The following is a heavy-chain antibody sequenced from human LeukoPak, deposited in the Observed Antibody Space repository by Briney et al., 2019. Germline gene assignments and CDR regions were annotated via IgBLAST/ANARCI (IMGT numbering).Heavy chain of an antibody. CDR3: TTDRVGIDAFDI. Sequence: PGGSLRLSCTASGFTFSTYWMTWVRQAPGKGLEWVGRIKSKTDGGTTDYAAPVKGRFTISRDDSKNTLYLQMSSLKTEDTAVYYCTTDRVGIDAFDIWGQGTMVTVSS. V-gene: IGHV3-15*01. CDR2: IKSKTDGGTT. D-gene: IGHD3-10*01. CDR1: GFTFSTYW. J-gene: IGHJ3*02.